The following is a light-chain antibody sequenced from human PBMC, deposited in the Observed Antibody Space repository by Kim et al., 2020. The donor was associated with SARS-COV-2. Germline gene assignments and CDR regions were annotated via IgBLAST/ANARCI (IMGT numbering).Light chain of an antibody. V-gene: IGKV1-5*03. CDR1: QTVGNW. Sequence: SASVGDRVTITGRASQTVGNWLAWYQDKSGKAPKLLIYKASTLESGVPSRFSGSGSGTEFTLTISSLQPDDFATYYCQQFDSTPSSFGQGTKLEI. J-gene: IGKJ2*03. CDR2: KAS. CDR3: QQFDSTPSS.